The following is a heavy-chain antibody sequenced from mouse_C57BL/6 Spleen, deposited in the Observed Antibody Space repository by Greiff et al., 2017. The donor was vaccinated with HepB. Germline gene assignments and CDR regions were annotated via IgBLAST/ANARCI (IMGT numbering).Heavy chain of an antibody. CDR3: ARYSNYDYAMDY. D-gene: IGHD2-5*01. V-gene: IGHV1-42*01. CDR2: INPSTGGT. Sequence: EVQLQQSGPELVKPGASVKISCKASGYSFTGYYMNWVKQSPEKSLEWIGEINPSTGGTTYNQKFKAKATLTVDKYSSTAYMPLKSLTSEDSAVYYCARYSNYDYAMDYWCQGTSVTVSS. CDR1: GYSFTGYY. J-gene: IGHJ4*01.